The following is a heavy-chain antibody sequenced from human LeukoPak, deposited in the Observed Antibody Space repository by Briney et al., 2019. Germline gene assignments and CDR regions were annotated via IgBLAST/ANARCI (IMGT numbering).Heavy chain of an antibody. D-gene: IGHD2/OR15-2a*01. CDR3: AGHHPRNTVDF. CDR2: ISDIGSI. Sequence: SETLSLTCTVPGGSISSYYWSWIRQPPGKGLEWIAYISDIGSINYNPSLKSRVTISLDTTKNQFSLKLSSVTAADTAVYYCAGHHPRNTVDFWGQGTLVTVSS. V-gene: IGHV4-59*08. J-gene: IGHJ4*02. CDR1: GGSISSYY.